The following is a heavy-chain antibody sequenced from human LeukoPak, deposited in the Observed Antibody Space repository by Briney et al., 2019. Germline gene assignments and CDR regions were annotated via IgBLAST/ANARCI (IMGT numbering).Heavy chain of an antibody. CDR1: GFTFSSYA. D-gene: IGHD2-2*02. V-gene: IGHV3-23*01. J-gene: IGHJ4*02. Sequence: GGSLRLSCAASGFTFSSYAMSWVRQAPGKGLEWVSAISGRGGSTYYADSVKGRFTISRDNSKNTLYLQMNSLRAEDTAVYYCAKELTPDCSSTSCYSYWGQGTLVTVSS. CDR3: AKELTPDCSSTSCYSY. CDR2: ISGRGGST.